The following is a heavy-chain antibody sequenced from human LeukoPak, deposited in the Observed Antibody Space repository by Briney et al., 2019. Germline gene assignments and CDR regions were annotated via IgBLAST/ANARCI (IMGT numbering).Heavy chain of an antibody. CDR2: IYYSGST. CDR1: GGSISSSSYY. Sequence: SETLSLTCTVSGGSISSSSYYWGWIRQPPGKGLEWIGSIYYSGSTYYNPSLKSRVTISVDTSKNQFSLKLSSVTAADTAVYYCARGMATIDGYYYYMDVWGKGTTVTVSS. CDR3: ARGMATIDGYYYYMDV. V-gene: IGHV4-39*01. J-gene: IGHJ6*03. D-gene: IGHD5-24*01.